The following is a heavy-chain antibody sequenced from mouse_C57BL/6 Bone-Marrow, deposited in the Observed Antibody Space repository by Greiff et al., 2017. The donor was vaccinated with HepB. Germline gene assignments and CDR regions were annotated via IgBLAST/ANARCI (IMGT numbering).Heavy chain of an antibody. J-gene: IGHJ2*01. V-gene: IGHV5-12*01. Sequence: VKLVESGGGLVQPGGSLKLSCAASGFTFSDYYMYWVRQTPEKRLEWVAYISNGGGSTYYPDTVKGRFTISRDNAKNTLYLQMSRLKSEDTAMYYCARHEYYGSLDYWGQGTTLTVSS. CDR3: ARHEYYGSLDY. CDR2: ISNGGGST. CDR1: GFTFSDYY. D-gene: IGHD1-1*01.